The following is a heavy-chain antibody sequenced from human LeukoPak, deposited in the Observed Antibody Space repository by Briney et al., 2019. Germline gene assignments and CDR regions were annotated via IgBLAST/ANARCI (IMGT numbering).Heavy chain of an antibody. CDR1: GGSISSGDYY. D-gene: IGHD2-2*01. Sequence: PSETLSLTCTVSGGSISSGDYYWSWIRQPPGKGLEWIGYIYYSGSTYYNPSLKSRVTISVDTSKNQFSLKLSSVTAADTAVYYCAREGIVVVPAAMNWGQGTLVTVSS. CDR3: AREGIVVVPAAMN. J-gene: IGHJ4*02. CDR2: IYYSGST. V-gene: IGHV4-30-4*08.